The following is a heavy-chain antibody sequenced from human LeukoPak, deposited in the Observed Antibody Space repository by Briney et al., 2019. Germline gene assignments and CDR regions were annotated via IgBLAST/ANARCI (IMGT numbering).Heavy chain of an antibody. CDR2: IRYDGSNK. CDR1: GFTFSSYG. D-gene: IGHD2-2*01. CDR3: ATYCSSTSCYHYYYYYMDV. V-gene: IGHV3-30*02. Sequence: GGSLRLSCAASGFTFSSYGMHWVRQAPGKGLEWVAFIRYDGSNKYYADSVKGRFTISRDNSKNTLYLQMNSLRAEDTAVYYCATYCSSTSCYHYYYYYMDVWAKGPRSPSP. J-gene: IGHJ6*03.